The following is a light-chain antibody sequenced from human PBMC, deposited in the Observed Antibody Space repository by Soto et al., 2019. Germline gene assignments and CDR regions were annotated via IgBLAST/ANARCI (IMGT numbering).Light chain of an antibody. J-gene: IGLJ3*02. CDR3: GTWDSSLSVVV. V-gene: IGLV1-51*02. Sequence: QSVLTQPPSMSAAPGQKVTIACAGSSSNIGNNDVSWYQHLPGTAPKLLISANDKRPSGIPDRFSGSKSGTSATLGITGLQTADEADYYCGTWDSSLSVVVLGGGTKLTVL. CDR1: SSNIGNND. CDR2: AND.